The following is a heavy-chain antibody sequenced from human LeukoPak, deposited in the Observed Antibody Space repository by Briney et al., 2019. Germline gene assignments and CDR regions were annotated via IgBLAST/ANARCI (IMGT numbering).Heavy chain of an antibody. V-gene: IGHV1-18*01. J-gene: IGHJ4*02. CDR2: ISTYNGNT. CDR1: GYTFTNYN. Sequence: RASVKVSCKTSGYTFTNYNINWVRQGPGQGLECMGWISTYNGNTNYAQKFQGRVTLTTDTSTSTAYMELRSLRSDDTAVYYCARVPYDSSGYYFTRPIPYFDYWGQGTLVTVSS. D-gene: IGHD3-22*01. CDR3: ARVPYDSSGYYFTRPIPYFDY.